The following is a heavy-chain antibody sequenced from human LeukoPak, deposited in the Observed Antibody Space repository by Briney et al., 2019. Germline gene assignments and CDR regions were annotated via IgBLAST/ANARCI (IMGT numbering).Heavy chain of an antibody. D-gene: IGHD2-2*01. CDR1: GFTVSSNY. V-gene: IGHV3-53*01. CDR2: IYVGGSA. J-gene: IGHJ4*02. CDR3: ARAIQSQLLKGYFDY. Sequence: GGSLRLSCAASGFTVSSNYMSWVRQAPGKGLEWVSTIYVGGSAYYADFLKGRFTISRDNSKNTVYLQMNRLRAEDTAVYYCARAIQSQLLKGYFDYWGQGTLVTVSS.